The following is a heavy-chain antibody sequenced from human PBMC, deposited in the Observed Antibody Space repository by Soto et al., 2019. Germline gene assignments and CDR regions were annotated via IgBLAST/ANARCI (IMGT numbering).Heavy chain of an antibody. CDR3: ATHGDYYDSSGTKYFQH. D-gene: IGHD3-22*01. J-gene: IGHJ1*01. CDR2: IYYSGST. Sequence: PAETLCLSCTVSGGPISTGAYCWSWIRQPPGRGLECIGHIYYSGSTYYNPSLKSRVSISVDTSKNQFSLKLSSVTAADTAVYYCATHGDYYDSSGTKYFQHWGQGTLVTVSS. V-gene: IGHV4-31*03. CDR1: GGPISTGAYC.